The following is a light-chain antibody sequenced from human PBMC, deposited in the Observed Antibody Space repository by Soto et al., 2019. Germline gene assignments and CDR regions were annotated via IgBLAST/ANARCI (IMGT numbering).Light chain of an antibody. CDR3: AAWDDSLNGVV. Sequence: QSVLTLPPSASGTPGQRVTISCSGSSSNIGSDAVNWYQQLPGTAPKVLIYTNSQRPSGVPDRFSGSKSGTSASLAISGLQSEDEADYYCAAWDDSLNGVVFGGGTKLTVL. CDR2: TNS. CDR1: SSNIGSDA. J-gene: IGLJ2*01. V-gene: IGLV1-44*01.